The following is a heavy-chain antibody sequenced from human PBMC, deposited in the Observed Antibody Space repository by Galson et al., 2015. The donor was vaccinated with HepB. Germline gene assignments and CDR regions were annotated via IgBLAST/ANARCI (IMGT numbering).Heavy chain of an antibody. CDR3: AKDTYYDFWSGYWDYGMDV. CDR2: ISGSGGST. Sequence: SLRLSCAASGFTFSSYAMSWVRQAPGKGLEWVSAISGSGGSTYYADSVKGRFTISRDNSKNTLYLQMNSLRAEDTAVYYCAKDTYYDFWSGYWDYGMDVWGQGTTVTVSS. J-gene: IGHJ6*02. V-gene: IGHV3-23*01. D-gene: IGHD3-3*01. CDR1: GFTFSSYA.